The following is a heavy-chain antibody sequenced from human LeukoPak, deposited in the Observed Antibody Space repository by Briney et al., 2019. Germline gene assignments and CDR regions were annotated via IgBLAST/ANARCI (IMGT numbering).Heavy chain of an antibody. CDR3: AKGSYYDSSGSFYFDY. CDR1: GGSISSGGYS. V-gene: IGHV3-23*01. Sequence: LSLTCAVSGGSISSGGYSWSWVRQAPGKGLEWVSGISGSGDNTYYADSVKGRFTISRDNSKNTLYVQVNSLGTEDTAAYYCAKGSYYDSSGSFYFDYWGQGTLVTVSP. J-gene: IGHJ4*02. CDR2: ISGSGDNT. D-gene: IGHD3-22*01.